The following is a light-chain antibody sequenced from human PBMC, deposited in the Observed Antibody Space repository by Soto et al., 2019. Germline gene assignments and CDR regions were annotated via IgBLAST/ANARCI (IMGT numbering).Light chain of an antibody. Sequence: EIVLTQSPGTLSLSPGETATLSCRASQGVSTFLAWYQQRPGQAPRLLIYDASNRATGIPARFSGSGSETDFTLTINSLEPEDFAVYCCQARSDWPPVTIGGGTKVEI. CDR3: QARSDWPPVT. J-gene: IGKJ4*01. CDR2: DAS. CDR1: QGVSTF. V-gene: IGKV3-11*01.